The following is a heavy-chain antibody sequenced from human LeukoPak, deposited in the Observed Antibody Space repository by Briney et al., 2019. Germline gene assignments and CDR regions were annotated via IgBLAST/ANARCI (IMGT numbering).Heavy chain of an antibody. CDR3: AKGAFERFGEPSDY. J-gene: IGHJ4*02. CDR2: ISGSGSYT. D-gene: IGHD3-10*01. Sequence: GGSLRLSCVPSGFTFRSYSMTWVRQPPGKGLEWVSCISGSGSYTYYADSVKGRFTISRDNFKNTLYLQMNSLGAEDTALYYCAKGAFERFGEPSDYWGQGTLVTVSS. CDR1: GFTFRSYS. V-gene: IGHV3-23*01.